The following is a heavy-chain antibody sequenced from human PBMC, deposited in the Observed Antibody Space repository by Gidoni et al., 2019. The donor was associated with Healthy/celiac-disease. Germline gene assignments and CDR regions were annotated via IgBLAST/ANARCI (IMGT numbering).Heavy chain of an antibody. Sequence: QVQLVESGGGVVQPGRSLRLSCAASGFTFSSYGMHWVRQAPGKGLEWVAVIWYDGSNKYYADSVKGRFTISRDNSKNTLYLKLNSLRAEDTAVYYCARQQDYYDSSGYGIFDPWGQGTLVTVSS. J-gene: IGHJ5*02. D-gene: IGHD3-22*01. CDR3: ARQQDYYDSSGYGIFDP. V-gene: IGHV3-33*01. CDR1: GFTFSSYG. CDR2: IWYDGSNK.